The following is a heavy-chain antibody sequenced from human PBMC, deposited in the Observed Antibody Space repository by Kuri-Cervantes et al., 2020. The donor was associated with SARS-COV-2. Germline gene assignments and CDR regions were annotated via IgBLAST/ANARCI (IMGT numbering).Heavy chain of an antibody. Sequence: ESLKISCTVSGGSVSSGSYYWSWIRQPPGKGLEWIGYIYYSGSTNYNPSLKSRVTISVDTSKNQFSLKLSSVTAADTAVYYCARTARHFDLWGRGTLVTVSS. CDR1: GGSVSSGSYY. D-gene: IGHD5-18*01. CDR3: ARTARHFDL. J-gene: IGHJ2*01. CDR2: IYYSGST. V-gene: IGHV4-61*01.